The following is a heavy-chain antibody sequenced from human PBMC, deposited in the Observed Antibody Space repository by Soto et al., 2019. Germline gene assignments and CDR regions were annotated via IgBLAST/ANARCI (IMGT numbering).Heavy chain of an antibody. CDR3: ATAQKGYDWNYFDH. J-gene: IGHJ4*02. D-gene: IGHD1-20*01. Sequence: PSETLSPTCPVPGASISGISYYWAWLRQSAVKGVEWIGSGFYSVFTADNASRECSISGDVDTSKRQLSLKLSAVAAADTAVYYCATAQKGYDWNYFDHWGQGALVTVSS. CDR2: GFYSVFT. V-gene: IGHV4-39*01. CDR1: GASISGISYY.